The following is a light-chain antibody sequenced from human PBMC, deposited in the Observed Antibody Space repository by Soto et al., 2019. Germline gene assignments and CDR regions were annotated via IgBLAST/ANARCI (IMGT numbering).Light chain of an antibody. V-gene: IGKV1-9*01. CDR2: AAV. J-gene: IGKJ4*01. CDR1: QGISHY. CDR3: QQVNYYPFT. Sequence: DIHLTQSPYLLSASVGDRVTITCRASQGISHYVAWYQQKPGKAPKLLIYAAVVLQGGIPSRFSGYGSATVFILTISGLQPEDFATYYCQQVNYYPFTFGGGTRVEIK.